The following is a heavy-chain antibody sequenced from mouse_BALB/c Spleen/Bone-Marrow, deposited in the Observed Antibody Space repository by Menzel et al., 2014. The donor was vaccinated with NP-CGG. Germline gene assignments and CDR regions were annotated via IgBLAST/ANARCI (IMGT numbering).Heavy chain of an antibody. V-gene: IGHV1S81*02. CDR3: ARYDGPAWFAY. CDR2: INPSNGRT. CDR1: GYSFTTYW. Sequence: QVQLQQSGAELVKPGASVRLSCKASGYSFTTYWIHWVKQRPGQGLEWMGEINPSNGRTNYNEKFKSKATLTVDKSSSTAYMQLSSLTSEDSAVYYCARYDGPAWFAYWGQGTLVTVSA. D-gene: IGHD2-3*01. J-gene: IGHJ3*01.